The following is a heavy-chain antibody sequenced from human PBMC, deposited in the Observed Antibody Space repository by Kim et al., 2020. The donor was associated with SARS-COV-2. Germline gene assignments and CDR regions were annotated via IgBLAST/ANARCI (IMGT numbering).Heavy chain of an antibody. V-gene: IGHV3-73*01. D-gene: IGHD2-2*01. CDR3: TSPLGGGYCSSTSCYGGY. J-gene: IGHJ4*02. CDR1: GFTFSGSA. CDR2: IRSKANSYAT. Sequence: GGSLRLSCAASGFTFSGSAMHWVRQASGKGLEWVGRIRSKANSYATAYAASVKGRFTISRDDSKNTAYLQMNSLKTEDTAVYYCTSPLGGGYCSSTSCYGGYWGQGTLVTVSS.